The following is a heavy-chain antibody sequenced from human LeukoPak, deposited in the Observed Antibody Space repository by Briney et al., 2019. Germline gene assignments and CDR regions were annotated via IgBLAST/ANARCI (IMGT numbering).Heavy chain of an antibody. CDR3: ARNQEIDYYDSSGFYWGVEY. Sequence: PGGSLRLSCAASGFTFTSYSMSWVRQAPGKGLEWVSGTSDRGDYTYYADSVKGRFTISRDNAKNSLYLQMDSLRAEDTAVYYCARNQEIDYYDSSGFYWGVEYWGQGTLVTVSS. V-gene: IGHV3-23*01. D-gene: IGHD3-22*01. J-gene: IGHJ4*02. CDR1: GFTFTSYS. CDR2: TSDRGDYT.